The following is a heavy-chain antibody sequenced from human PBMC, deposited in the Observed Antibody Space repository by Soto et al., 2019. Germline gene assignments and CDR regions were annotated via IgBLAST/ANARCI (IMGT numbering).Heavy chain of an antibody. CDR2: ISYDGSNK. V-gene: IGHV3-30*18. J-gene: IGHJ4*02. CDR3: ANDPRTGLEIDY. D-gene: IGHD3-9*01. Sequence: QVQLVESGGGVVQPGRSLRLSCAASGFTFSSYGMHWVRQAPSKGLEWVAVISYDGSNKYYADSVKGRFTISRDNSKNTLYMQMNSLRAEDTAVYYCANDPRTGLEIDYWGQGTLVTVSS. CDR1: GFTFSSYG.